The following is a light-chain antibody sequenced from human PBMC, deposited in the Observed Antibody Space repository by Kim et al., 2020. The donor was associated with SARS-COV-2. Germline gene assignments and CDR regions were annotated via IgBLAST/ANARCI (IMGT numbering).Light chain of an antibody. CDR1: NLGSKS. CDR2: YDS. CDR3: QVWDGSSDQRV. J-gene: IGLJ2*01. V-gene: IGLV3-21*04. Sequence: SYELTQPPSVSVAPGQTAKITCGGDNLGSKSVRWYQQKPGQAPVLVIYYDSDRPSGIPERFSGSNSGTTATLTISRVEDGDEADYYCQVWDGSSDQRVFGGGTQLTVL.